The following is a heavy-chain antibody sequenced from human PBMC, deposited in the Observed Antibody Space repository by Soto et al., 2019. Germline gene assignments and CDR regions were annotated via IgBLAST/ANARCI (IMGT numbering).Heavy chain of an antibody. D-gene: IGHD5-12*01. CDR1: GASVTTTY. Sequence: SETLCLTCTVSGASVTTTYWSWIRQPPGKGLEWIGYIHYSGTTYYNPSLKSRITIAVDSSKNQFSLSLSSVTAADTAFYYCARKEDGYNRLFDYWGQGILVTVSS. J-gene: IGHJ4*02. V-gene: IGHV4-59*02. CDR3: ARKEDGYNRLFDY. CDR2: IHYSGTT.